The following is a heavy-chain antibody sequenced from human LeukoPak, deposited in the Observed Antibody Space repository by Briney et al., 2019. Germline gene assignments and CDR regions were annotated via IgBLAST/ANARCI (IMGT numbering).Heavy chain of an antibody. CDR2: ISYDGSSK. V-gene: IGHV3-30-3*01. CDR3: ARDGPPHCSGGNCYINY. Sequence: GGSLRLSCAASGLTFSSYWMSWVRQAPGKGLEWVAVISYDGSSKYYADSVKGRFTISRDNSKNTLYLQMNSLRAEDTAVYYCARDGPPHCSGGNCYINYWGQGTLVTVSS. J-gene: IGHJ4*02. D-gene: IGHD2-15*01. CDR1: GLTFSSYW.